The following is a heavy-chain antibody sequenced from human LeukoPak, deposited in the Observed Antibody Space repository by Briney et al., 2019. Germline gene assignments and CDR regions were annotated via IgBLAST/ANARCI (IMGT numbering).Heavy chain of an antibody. CDR2: ISAYNGNT. V-gene: IGHV1-18*01. D-gene: IGHD1-26*01. J-gene: IGHJ4*02. Sequence: ASVKVSCKASGYILTSYGISWVRQAPGQGLEWMGWISAYNGNTNYAQMLQGRVTMTTDTSTSTAYMELRSLRSDDTAVYYCARDPQQLVGATGGGFNFWGQGTLVTVSS. CDR3: ARDPQQLVGATGGGFNF. CDR1: GYILTSYG.